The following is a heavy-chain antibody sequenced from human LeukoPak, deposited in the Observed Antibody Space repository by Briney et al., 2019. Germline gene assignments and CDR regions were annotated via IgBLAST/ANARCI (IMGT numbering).Heavy chain of an antibody. CDR2: IWYDGSNK. D-gene: IGHD2-2*01. CDR1: GFTFSSYG. J-gene: IGHJ6*02. Sequence: GGSLRLSCAASGFTFSSYGMHWVRQAPGKGLEWLAVIWYDGSNKYYADSVRGRFTISRDNSKNTLYLQMNSLRAEDTAVYYCARAGYCSSTSCYGYYYGMDVWGQGTTVTVSS. CDR3: ARAGYCSSTSCYGYYYGMDV. V-gene: IGHV3-33*01.